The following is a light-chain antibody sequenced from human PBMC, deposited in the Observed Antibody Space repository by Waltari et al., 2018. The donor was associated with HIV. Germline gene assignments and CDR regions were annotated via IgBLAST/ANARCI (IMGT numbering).Light chain of an antibody. CDR2: GTS. J-gene: IGKJ2*01. Sequence: EIVLTQSPGTLSLSPGERATLSCRASQSVTSSNLVWYQQKVGQAHRLLKYGTSNRATGTPERFSGSGSATDFTLTITGLEPEDFAVYYCQQYDNSPYNFGQGTKVEIK. CDR1: QSVTSSN. CDR3: QQYDNSPYN. V-gene: IGKV3-20*01.